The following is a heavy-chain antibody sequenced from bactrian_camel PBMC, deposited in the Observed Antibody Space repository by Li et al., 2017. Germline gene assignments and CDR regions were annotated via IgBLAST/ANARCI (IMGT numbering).Heavy chain of an antibody. CDR1: GYTYNRNC. CDR3: AKDHIVGDGDVVFGL. J-gene: IGHJ6*01. D-gene: IGHD2*01. CDR2: IATGSGNT. Sequence: QVQLVESGGGSVQAGGPLRLSCAASGYTYNRNCMAWFRQAPGKEREGVARIATGSGNTYYADSVKGRFTISQDNAKNTLTLELNSLKPEDTAMYYCAKDHIVGDGDVVFGLWGQGTQVTVSS. V-gene: IGHV3S1*01.